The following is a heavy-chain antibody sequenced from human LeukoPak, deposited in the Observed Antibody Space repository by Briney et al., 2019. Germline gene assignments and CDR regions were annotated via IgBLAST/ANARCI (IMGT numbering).Heavy chain of an antibody. J-gene: IGHJ4*02. CDR3: ARDFSNYFDY. D-gene: IGHD3-3*02. Sequence: GGSLRLSCAAPGFTFSSYEMNWVRQAPGKGLEWVSYISSSGSTIYYADSVKGRFTISRDNAKNSLYLQMNSLRAEDTAVYYCARDFSNYFDYWGQGTLVTVSS. CDR1: GFTFSSYE. V-gene: IGHV3-48*03. CDR2: ISSSGSTI.